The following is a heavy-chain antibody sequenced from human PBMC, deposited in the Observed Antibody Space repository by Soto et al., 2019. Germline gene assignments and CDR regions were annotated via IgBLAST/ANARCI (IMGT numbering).Heavy chain of an antibody. D-gene: IGHD4-17*01. CDR2: TLGCGGRT. CDR3: FKDGSSATTTPC. Sequence: EVQLLESGGVLVQPGGSLRLSCAASGFTFSSYAMNWVRRAPGKGLEWVSVTLGCGGRTDYADSVKGRFTISRDNSKNTVYLQMIRLRAEDTPVYYCFKDGSSATTTPCWGQGTPVTVSS. CDR1: GFTFSSYA. V-gene: IGHV3-23*01. J-gene: IGHJ4*02.